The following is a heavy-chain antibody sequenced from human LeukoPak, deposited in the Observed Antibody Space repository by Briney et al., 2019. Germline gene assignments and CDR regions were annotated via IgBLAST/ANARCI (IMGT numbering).Heavy chain of an antibody. D-gene: IGHD5-18*01. CDR1: GGSISSSSYY. CDR3: ASFATWIQLWPRFDY. CDR2: IYYSGST. J-gene: IGHJ4*02. V-gene: IGHV4-39*01. Sequence: SETLSLTCTVPGGSISSSSYYWGWIRPPPGKGLEWIGSIYYSGSTYYNPSLKSRVTISVDTSKNQFSLKLSSVTAADTAVYYCASFATWIQLWPRFDYWGQGTLVTVSS.